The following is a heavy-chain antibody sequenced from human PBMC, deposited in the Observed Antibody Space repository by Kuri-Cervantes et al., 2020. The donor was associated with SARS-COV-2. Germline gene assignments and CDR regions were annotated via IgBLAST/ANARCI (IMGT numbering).Heavy chain of an antibody. CDR1: GGTFSSYA. D-gene: IGHD6-13*01. V-gene: IGHV1-69*13. J-gene: IGHJ6*02. Sequence: SVKVSCKASGGTFSSYAISWVRQAPGQGLEWMGGIIPIFGTANYAQKFQGRVTITADESTSTAYMELRSLRSDDTAVYYCARDRLAAAGYYYYYGMDVWGQGTTVTVSS. CDR3: ARDRLAAAGYYYYYGMDV. CDR2: IIPIFGTA.